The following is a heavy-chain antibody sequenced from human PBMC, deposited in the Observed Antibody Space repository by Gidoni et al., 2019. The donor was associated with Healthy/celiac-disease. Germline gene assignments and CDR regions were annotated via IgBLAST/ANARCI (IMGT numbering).Heavy chain of an antibody. D-gene: IGHD6-13*01. CDR2: ISWDGCST. V-gene: IGHV3-43*01. Sequence: EVQLVESGGVVVQPGVSLRLSCAASGFTFDDYTMHWVRQAPGKGLEWVSLISWDGCSTYYADSVKGRLTISRDNSKNSLYLQMNSLRTEDTALYYCAKSRQQLLGMDVWGQGTTVTVSS. CDR3: AKSRQQLLGMDV. J-gene: IGHJ6*02. CDR1: GFTFDDYT.